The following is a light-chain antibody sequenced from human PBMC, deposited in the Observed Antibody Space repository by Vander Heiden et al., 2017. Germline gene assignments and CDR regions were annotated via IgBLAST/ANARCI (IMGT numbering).Light chain of an antibody. CDR1: SSDVGKYNH. Sequence: QSALTQPPSASGSPGQSVTIPCTGTSSDVGKYNHVSWYQQHPGKAPKLMIYDVNRRASGVPLRFSGSKSANTASLTVSGLQAEDEAVYYCSSNAGSNNLVFGGGTRLTVL. J-gene: IGLJ3*02. CDR3: SSNAGSNNLV. CDR2: DVN. V-gene: IGLV2-8*01.